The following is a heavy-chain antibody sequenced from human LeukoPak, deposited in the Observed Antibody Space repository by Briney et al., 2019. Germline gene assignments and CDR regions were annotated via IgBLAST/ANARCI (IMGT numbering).Heavy chain of an antibody. CDR3: ARDGAYYYGSGSYYLDY. CDR2: INWNSGSI. J-gene: IGHJ4*02. Sequence: GGSLRLSCAASGFTFDDYAMHWVRQAPGKGLEWVSGINWNSGSIGYADSVKGRFTISRDNAKNSLYLQMNSLRAEDTAVYYCARDGAYYYGSGSYYLDYWGQGTLVTVSS. D-gene: IGHD3-10*01. CDR1: GFTFDDYA. V-gene: IGHV3-9*01.